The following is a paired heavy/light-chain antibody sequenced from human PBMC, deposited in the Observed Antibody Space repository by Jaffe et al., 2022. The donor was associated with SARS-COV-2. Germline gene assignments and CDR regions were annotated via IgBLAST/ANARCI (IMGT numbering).Light chain of an antibody. V-gene: IGKV1-5*03. CDR2: KVS. CDR3: QQYNGYTWT. Sequence: DIQMTQSPSTLSASVGDRVTITCRASQDLNNWLAWFQQKPGRGPKVLIYKVSNLGSGVPSRFSGSGSGTEFTLTISSLQPDDFATYYCQQYNGYTWTFGQGTKVEVK. J-gene: IGKJ1*01. CDR1: QDLNNW.
Heavy chain of an antibody. D-gene: IGHD2-21*02. CDR2: ISNIWGT. Sequence: QVQLQESGPGLVKPSETLSLTCTVSGGSVSSGNYHWSWVRQAPGKGLEWIGQISNIWGTKYSPSLQSRVTISRDTPKNQFSLKLTSLTAADTAVYYCATYKVGVGGDGFWGQGTLVTVSS. V-gene: IGHV4-61*01. CDR3: ATYKVGVGGDGF. J-gene: IGHJ4*02. CDR1: GGSVSSGNYH.